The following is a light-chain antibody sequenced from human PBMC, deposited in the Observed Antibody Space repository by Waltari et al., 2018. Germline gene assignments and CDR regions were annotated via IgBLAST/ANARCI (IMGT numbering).Light chain of an antibody. Sequence: DIQMTQSPSTLSASVGDRVTITCRAIQSISSWLAWYQKKPGKAPKLLIYKASSLESGVPSRFSGSGSGTEFTLTISSLQPDDFATYYCQQYNRKGWTFGQGTKVEIK. CDR1: QSISSW. CDR3: QQYNRKGWT. CDR2: KAS. V-gene: IGKV1-5*03. J-gene: IGKJ1*01.